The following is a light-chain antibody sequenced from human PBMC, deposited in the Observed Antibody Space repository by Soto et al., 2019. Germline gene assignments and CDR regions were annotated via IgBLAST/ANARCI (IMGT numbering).Light chain of an antibody. J-gene: IGKJ4*01. V-gene: IGKV3D-20*02. Sequence: VLTQSPCTLPVYPGERATLSCRASQTVRNNYLAWYQQKPGQAPRLLIYDASSRATGIPDRFSGGGSGTDLTLTISILEPDDFALYYCQQRSKLPIPFGGGTKLAIK. CDR1: QTVRNNY. CDR2: DAS. CDR3: QQRSKLPIP.